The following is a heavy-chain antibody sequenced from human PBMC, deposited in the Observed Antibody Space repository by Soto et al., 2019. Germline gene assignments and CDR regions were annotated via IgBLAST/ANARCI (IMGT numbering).Heavy chain of an antibody. Sequence: ESRSFSCAVYGGSFSGYYWSRIRQPPGKGLEWIGEINHSGSTNYNPSLKSLVTISLDTSKNKFSLKLSYVTAADTAVYYCERGEGIAVAVDWFDPWGKGTLVTVSS. D-gene: IGHD6-19*01. CDR1: GGSFSGYY. CDR3: ERGEGIAVAVDWFDP. V-gene: IGHV4-34*01. CDR2: INHSGST. J-gene: IGHJ5*02.